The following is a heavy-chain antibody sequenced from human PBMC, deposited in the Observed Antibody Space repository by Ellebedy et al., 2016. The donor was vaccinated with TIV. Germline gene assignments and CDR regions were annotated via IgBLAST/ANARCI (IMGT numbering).Heavy chain of an antibody. Sequence: MPSETLSLTCTVSGGSVSSNYWSWIRQPPGKGLEWIGYIYYSGTTKYNPSLKSRVIMSVDTSKDQFSLTLRSVTAADTAVYFCARGEVVGDYWFFDLWGRGTLVTVSS. J-gene: IGHJ2*01. V-gene: IGHV4-59*02. CDR2: IYYSGTT. D-gene: IGHD2-15*01. CDR3: ARGEVVGDYWFFDL. CDR1: GGSVSSNY.